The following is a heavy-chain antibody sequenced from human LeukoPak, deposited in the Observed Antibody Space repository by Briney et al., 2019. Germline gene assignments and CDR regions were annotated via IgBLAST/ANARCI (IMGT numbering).Heavy chain of an antibody. CDR2: TSSSDPGT. D-gene: IGHD2-2*01. V-gene: IGHV3-23*01. Sequence: GGSLRLSCAASGFPLSSYAMSWVRQASGKGLEWVSATSSSDPGTYYADSVRGRFTISRDNSKNTLYLQMNSLRAEDTAVYYCAKVRRSSHFDYWGQGALVTVSS. J-gene: IGHJ4*02. CDR3: AKVRRSSHFDY. CDR1: GFPLSSYA.